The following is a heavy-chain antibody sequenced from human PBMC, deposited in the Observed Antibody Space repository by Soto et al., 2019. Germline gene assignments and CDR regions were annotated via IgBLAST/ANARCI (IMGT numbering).Heavy chain of an antibody. CDR2: INHSGST. J-gene: IGHJ3*02. V-gene: IGHV4-34*01. Sequence: SETLSLTCAVYGGSFSGYYWSWIRQPPGKGLEWIGEINHSGSTNYNPSLKSRVTISVDTSKNQFSLKLSSVTAADTTVYYCASIDSSGWYGGHAFDIWGQGTMVTVSS. D-gene: IGHD6-19*01. CDR1: GGSFSGYY. CDR3: ASIDSSGWYGGHAFDI.